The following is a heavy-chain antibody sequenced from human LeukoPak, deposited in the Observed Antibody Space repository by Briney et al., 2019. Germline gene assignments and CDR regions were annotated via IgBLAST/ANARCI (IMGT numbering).Heavy chain of an antibody. D-gene: IGHD2-15*01. V-gene: IGHV3-74*01. Sequence: GGSLRLSCAASGLTFSSYWMHWVRQAPGKGLVWVSGINSDGSSTTYADSVKGRFTISRDNAKNTLYLQMNSLRAEDTALYYRYSEGYWGQGTLVTVSS. CDR3: YSEGY. CDR1: GLTFSSYW. CDR2: INSDGSST. J-gene: IGHJ4*02.